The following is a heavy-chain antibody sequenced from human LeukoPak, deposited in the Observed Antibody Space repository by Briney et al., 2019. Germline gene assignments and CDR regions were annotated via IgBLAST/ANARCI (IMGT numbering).Heavy chain of an antibody. D-gene: IGHD5-18*01. Sequence: GGSLRLSCAASGFTFSSYAMHWVRQAPGKGLEWGAVISYDGSNKYYADSVKGRFTISRDNSKNTLYLQMNSLRAEDTAVYYCARDPVTAMVTYYYYYGMDVWGQGTTVTVSS. CDR2: ISYDGSNK. J-gene: IGHJ6*02. V-gene: IGHV3-30*04. CDR3: ARDPVTAMVTYYYYYGMDV. CDR1: GFTFSSYA.